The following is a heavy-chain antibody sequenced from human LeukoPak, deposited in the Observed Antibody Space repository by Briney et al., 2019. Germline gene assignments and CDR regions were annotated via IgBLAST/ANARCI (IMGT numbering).Heavy chain of an antibody. V-gene: IGHV1-18*01. D-gene: IGHD6-19*01. Sequence: GASVKVSCKASGYTFTNFGISWVRQAPGQGLEWMGWITTYKGNTYYAQNFQDRVTMTTDTSTTTGYMELRSLTSDDTAIYYCARAGGWTREDYKDESYHIWGQGTVVTVSS. J-gene: IGHJ3*02. CDR3: ARAGGWTREDYKDESYHI. CDR2: ITTYKGNT. CDR1: GYTFTNFG.